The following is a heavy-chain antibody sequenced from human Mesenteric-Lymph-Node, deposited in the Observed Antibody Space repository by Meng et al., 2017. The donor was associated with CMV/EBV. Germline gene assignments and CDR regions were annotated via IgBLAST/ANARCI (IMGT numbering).Heavy chain of an antibody. CDR3: ARSPLRGFMLFFFDS. CDR2: INAHYGNS. Sequence: YRFTNYPLPSVRQAPGHTLDCIGCINAHYGNSIYSQLSLSRVTFTSATSVRTDYLDVSSLSSQYTAVYYCARSPLRGFMLFFFDSWGQGTLVTVSS. CDR1: YRFTNYP. D-gene: IGHD3-10*01. J-gene: IGHJ4*02. V-gene: IGHV1-3*01.